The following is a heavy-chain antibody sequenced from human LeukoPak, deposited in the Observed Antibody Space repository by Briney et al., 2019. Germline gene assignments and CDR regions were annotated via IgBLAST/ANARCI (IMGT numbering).Heavy chain of an antibody. J-gene: IGHJ4*02. CDR1: GFTFSSYR. D-gene: IGHD6-19*01. CDR2: IKQDGSEK. V-gene: IGHV3-7*02. CDR3: ARVGAVAGTGDY. Sequence: PGGSLRLSCAVSGFTFSSYRMSWVRQAPGKGLEWVANIKQDGSEKYYLDSVKGRFTISRDNTKNSLYLQMNSLRDEDTAVYYCARVGAVAGTGDYWGQGTLVTASS.